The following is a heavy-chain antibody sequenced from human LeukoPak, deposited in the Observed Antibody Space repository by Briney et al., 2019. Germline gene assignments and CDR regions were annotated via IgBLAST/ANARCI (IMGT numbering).Heavy chain of an antibody. D-gene: IGHD3-22*01. J-gene: IGHJ4*02. CDR1: GFTFSGCG. Sequence: GGSLRLSCAASGFTFSGCGMHWVRQAPGKGLEWVSFIRYDGSNKFYAESVKGRFTISRDNSKNTLFLQMNNLRAEDTAIYYCAKDLDSSGYWGQGTLVTVSS. CDR2: IRYDGSNK. V-gene: IGHV3-30*02. CDR3: AKDLDSSGY.